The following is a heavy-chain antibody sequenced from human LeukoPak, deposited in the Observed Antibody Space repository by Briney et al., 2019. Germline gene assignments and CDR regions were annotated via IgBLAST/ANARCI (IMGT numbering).Heavy chain of an antibody. CDR1: GYTFTGYY. CDR2: FDPEDGET. D-gene: IGHD5-24*01. J-gene: IGHJ4*02. CDR3: ATDLRDGTTS. Sequence: GASVKVSCKASGYTFTGYYMHWVRQAPGKGLEWMGGFDPEDGETIYAQKFQGRVTMTEDTSTDTAYMELSSLRSEDTAVYYCATDLRDGTTSWGQGTLVTVSS. V-gene: IGHV1-24*01.